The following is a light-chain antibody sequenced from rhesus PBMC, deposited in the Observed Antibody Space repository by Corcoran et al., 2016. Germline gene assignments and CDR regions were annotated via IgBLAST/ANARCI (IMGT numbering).Light chain of an antibody. CDR1: QGITND. CDR3: QHYYSTPFP. J-gene: IGKJ3*01. Sequence: DIQMTQSPSSLSASVGDRVTITCRASQGITNDLAWYQQKTGETPKLLIYEASSLQSGIPSRFSGRGSGTVFTLTISSLQSEDFATSFCQHYYSTPFPFGPWTKLDFK. V-gene: IGKV1-25*01. CDR2: EAS.